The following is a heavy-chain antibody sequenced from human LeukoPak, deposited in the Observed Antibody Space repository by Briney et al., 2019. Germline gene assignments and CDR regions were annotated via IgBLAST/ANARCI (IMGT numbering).Heavy chain of an antibody. CDR3: ARVRSSGSPLDY. D-gene: IGHD3-10*01. CDR2: ISKSGTST. CDR1: GFTFSDYY. J-gene: IGHJ4*02. V-gene: IGHV3-11*05. Sequence: GGSLRLSCAASGFTFSDYYMSWIRQAPGKGLEWVSYISKSGTSTKYADSVKGRFSISRDNAKQSLYLQLNSLTAEDTAVYYCARVRSSGSPLDYWGQGALGTVSS.